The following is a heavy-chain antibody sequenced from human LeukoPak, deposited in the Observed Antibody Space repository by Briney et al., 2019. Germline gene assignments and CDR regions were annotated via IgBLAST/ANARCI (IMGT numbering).Heavy chain of an antibody. CDR2: INPNSGGT. V-gene: IGHV1-2*02. CDR1: GYTFTGYY. CDR3: ARDGSIDYYDSSDDPFRFDY. Sequence: ASVKVSCKASGYTFTGYYMHWVRQAPGQGLEWMGWINPNSGGTNYAQKFQGRVTMTRDTSISTAYMELSRLRSDDTAVYYCARDGSIDYYDSSDDPFRFDYWGQGTLVTVSS. D-gene: IGHD3-22*01. J-gene: IGHJ4*02.